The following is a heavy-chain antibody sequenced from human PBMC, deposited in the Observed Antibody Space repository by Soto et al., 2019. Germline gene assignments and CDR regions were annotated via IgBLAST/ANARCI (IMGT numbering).Heavy chain of an antibody. CDR1: GYTFTSYE. D-gene: IGHD6-13*01. CDR2: MNPSSGNT. CDR3: ARSLKASSRPHENYYYYYGMDV. J-gene: IGHJ6*02. V-gene: IGHV1-8*01. Sequence: QVQLVQSGAEVKKPGASVKVSCKASGYTFTSYEINWVRQATGQGLEWMGWMNPSSGNTGYAQKFQDRVTMTRDTSINTAYMFLSGLGSEDTAVYYCARSLKASSRPHENYYYYYGMDVWGQGTAVTVSS.